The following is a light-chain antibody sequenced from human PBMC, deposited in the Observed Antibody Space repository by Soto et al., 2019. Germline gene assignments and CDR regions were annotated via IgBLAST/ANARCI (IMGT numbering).Light chain of an antibody. CDR2: GTV. Sequence: EMVLTQSPGTLSLSPGERVTLSCRASQSVSSSYLAWYQQKPGQAPTIVIYGTVSRATGIPDRFSGSGSGTDFTLAISRLEPEDFAVYYCHQYSSSPYTFGQGTKVEIK. J-gene: IGKJ2*01. V-gene: IGKV3-20*01. CDR3: HQYSSSPYT. CDR1: QSVSSSY.